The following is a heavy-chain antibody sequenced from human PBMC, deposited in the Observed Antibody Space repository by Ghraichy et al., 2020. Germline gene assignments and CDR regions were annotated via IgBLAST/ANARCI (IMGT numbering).Heavy chain of an antibody. V-gene: IGHV3-23*01. J-gene: IGHJ4*02. D-gene: IGHD3-9*01. Sequence: GGSLRLSCAASGFTFSSYAMSWVRQAPGKGLEWVSAISGSGGSTYYADSVKGRFTISRDNSKNTLYLQMNSLRAEDTAVYYCAKGTYYYDILTGYPSPQLDYWGQGTLVTVSS. CDR3: AKGTYYYDILTGYPSPQLDY. CDR1: GFTFSSYA. CDR2: ISGSGGST.